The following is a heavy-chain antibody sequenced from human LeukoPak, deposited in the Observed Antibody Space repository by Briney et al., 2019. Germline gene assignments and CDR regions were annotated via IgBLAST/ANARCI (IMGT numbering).Heavy chain of an antibody. Sequence: GGSLRLSCAASGFTFSSYGMHWVRQAPGKGLEWVAVISYDGSNKYYEDSVKGRFTISRDNSKNTLYLQMNSLRAEDTAVYYCAKAAPRWLTHGGYFDYWGQGTLVTVSS. CDR2: ISYDGSNK. D-gene: IGHD5-24*01. CDR1: GFTFSSYG. CDR3: AKAAPRWLTHGGYFDY. J-gene: IGHJ4*02. V-gene: IGHV3-30*18.